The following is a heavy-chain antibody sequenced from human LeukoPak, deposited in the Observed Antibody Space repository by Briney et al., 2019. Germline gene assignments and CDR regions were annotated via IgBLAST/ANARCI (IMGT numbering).Heavy chain of an antibody. D-gene: IGHD2-15*01. CDR1: GFTFSDYY. CDR3: ARDRGYCSGSCYGDNYFDY. Sequence: PGGSLRLSCAASGFTFSDYYMSWIRQAPGKGLEWVSYISSSGSTIYYADSVKGRFTISRDNAKNSLYLQMNSLRAEDTAVYYCARDRGYCSGSCYGDNYFDYWGQGTLVTVSS. CDR2: ISSSGSTI. V-gene: IGHV3-11*01. J-gene: IGHJ4*02.